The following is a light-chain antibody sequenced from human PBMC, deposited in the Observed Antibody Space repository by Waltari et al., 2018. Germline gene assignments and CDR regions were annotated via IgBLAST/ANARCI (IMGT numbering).Light chain of an antibody. CDR2: RNN. Sequence: QSVLTQPPSASGTPGQRVTISCSGSNSTIGSNYVYWYQQLPGAAPKLLIYRNNQRPSGVPDRFSDSKSGTSASLAISGLRSEDEADYYCAAWDDSLSGYVFGTGTKVTVL. CDR1: NSTIGSNY. V-gene: IGLV1-47*01. J-gene: IGLJ1*01. CDR3: AAWDDSLSGYV.